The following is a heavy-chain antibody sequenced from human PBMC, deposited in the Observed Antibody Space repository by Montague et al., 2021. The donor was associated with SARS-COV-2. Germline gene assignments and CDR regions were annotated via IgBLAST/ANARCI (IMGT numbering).Heavy chain of an antibody. CDR2: INDSGTT. V-gene: IGHV4-34*01. Sequence: SETLSLTCAVYGGSFSGYWWTWIRQSPGKGLEWIGGINDSGTTKYNPSLKSRVTISVDTSKNQFSLRLSSVTAADTAVYYCARTGDAYTRYYFDYWGQGTLVTVSS. CDR3: ARTGDAYTRYYFDY. J-gene: IGHJ4*02. CDR1: GGSFSGYW. D-gene: IGHD5-24*01.